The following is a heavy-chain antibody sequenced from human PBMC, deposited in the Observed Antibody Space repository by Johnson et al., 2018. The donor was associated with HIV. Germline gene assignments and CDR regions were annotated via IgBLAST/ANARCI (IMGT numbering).Heavy chain of an antibody. CDR2: INNDGSST. CDR3: ARVGDRAMIVGGTDAFDI. J-gene: IGHJ3*02. CDR1: GFTFSTYW. V-gene: IGHV3-74*02. Sequence: VQLVESGGGLVQPGGSLRLSCAASGFTFSTYWMHWVRQVPGKGLMWVSRINNDGSSTNYADSVKGRFTISRDNAKNTLYLQMHSLRAEDTAMYYCARVGDRAMIVGGTDAFDIWGQGTMVTVSS. D-gene: IGHD3-22*01.